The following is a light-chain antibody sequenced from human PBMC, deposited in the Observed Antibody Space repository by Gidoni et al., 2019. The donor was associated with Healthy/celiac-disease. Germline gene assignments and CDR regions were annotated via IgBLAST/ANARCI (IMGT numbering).Light chain of an antibody. CDR3: AAWDDSLSGFYV. CDR2: RHN. V-gene: IGLV1-47*01. Sequence: QSVLTQPPSASGTPGQRVTISCSGSSSKIGSNYVYWYQQLPGTAPKLLIYRHNQRPSGVPDRFSGSKSGTSASLAISGLRSEDEADYYCAAWDDSLSGFYVFGTGTKVTVL. CDR1: SSKIGSNY. J-gene: IGLJ1*01.